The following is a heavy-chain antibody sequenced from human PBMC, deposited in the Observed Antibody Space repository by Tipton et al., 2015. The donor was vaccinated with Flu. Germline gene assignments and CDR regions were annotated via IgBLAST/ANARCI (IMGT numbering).Heavy chain of an antibody. D-gene: IGHD2-15*01. CDR1: SVSISSGGYY. CDR2: ISYSGNT. V-gene: IGHV4-31*01. J-gene: IGHJ4*02. CDR3: ARARGYCSGGHCYSYYFDY. Sequence: TLSLTCKVSSVSISSGGYYWSWIRQHPGKDLEWIGFISYSGNTYYNPSLKGLGTISVDTSKNQFSRKLSSVTAADTAVYYCARARGYCSGGHCYSYYFDYWGQGTLVTVSS.